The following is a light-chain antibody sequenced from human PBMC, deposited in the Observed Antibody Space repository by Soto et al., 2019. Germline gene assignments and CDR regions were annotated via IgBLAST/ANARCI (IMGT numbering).Light chain of an antibody. CDR2: GAS. CDR3: HQYASSPLT. J-gene: IGKJ4*01. CDR1: QSVSSSY. V-gene: IGKV3-20*01. Sequence: EIVLTQSPGTLSLSPGERATLSCRASQSVSSSYLAWYQQKPGQAPRLLIYGASSRATGIPDRFSGSGSGTDFTLTIIRLEPEDFAVYYCHQYASSPLTFGGWTKVEIK.